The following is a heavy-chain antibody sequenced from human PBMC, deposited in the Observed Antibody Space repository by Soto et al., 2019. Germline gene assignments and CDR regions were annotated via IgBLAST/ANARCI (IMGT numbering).Heavy chain of an antibody. CDR2: IIPIFGTA. D-gene: IGHD1-7*01. CDR1: GGTFSSYA. CDR3: ARARGGSYNWNYYGVSDYYGMDV. J-gene: IGHJ6*02. V-gene: IGHV1-69*06. Sequence: SVKVSCKASGGTFSSYAISWVRQAPGQGLEWMGGIIPIFGTANYAQKFQGRVTITADKSTSTAYMELSSPRSEDTAVYYCARARGGSYNWNYYGVSDYYGMDVWGQGTTVTVSS.